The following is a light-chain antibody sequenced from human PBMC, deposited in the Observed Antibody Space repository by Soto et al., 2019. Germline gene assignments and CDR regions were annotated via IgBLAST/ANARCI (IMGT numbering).Light chain of an antibody. Sequence: QSVLTQPASVSGSPGQSISISCTGTGSDVGGYNYVSWYQQHPGKAPKLMIYEVSGRPSGVSNRFSGSKSGNTASLTISGLQAEDEADYYCSSYTSSSTLVFGTGTKVTVL. J-gene: IGLJ1*01. CDR3: SSYTSSSTLV. CDR1: GSDVGGYNY. V-gene: IGLV2-14*01. CDR2: EVS.